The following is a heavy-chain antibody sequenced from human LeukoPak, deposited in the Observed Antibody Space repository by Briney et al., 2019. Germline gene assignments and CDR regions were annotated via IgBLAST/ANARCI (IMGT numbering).Heavy chain of an antibody. CDR1: GFTFSSYS. D-gene: IGHD6-6*01. V-gene: IGHV3-21*01. J-gene: IGHJ5*02. CDR3: ARAPLSSRPRPNWFDP. Sequence: GGSLRLSCAASGFTFSSYSMNWVRQAPGKGLEWVSSISSSSSYIYYADSVKGRFTISRDNAKNSLYLQMNSLRAEDTAVYYCARAPLSSRPRPNWFDPWGQGTLVTVSS. CDR2: ISSSSSYI.